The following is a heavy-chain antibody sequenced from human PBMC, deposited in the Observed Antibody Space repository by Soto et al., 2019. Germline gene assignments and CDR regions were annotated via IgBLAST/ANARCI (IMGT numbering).Heavy chain of an antibody. Sequence: GASVKVSCKASDYTFSNYGISWVRQAPGQGLEWMGWTSAYNGNTNYAQKLQGRVTMTTDISASTAYMELRSLRSDDTAVYYCAREGLRPLDYWGQGTLVTVSS. CDR3: AREGLRPLDY. CDR1: DYTFSNYG. V-gene: IGHV1-18*01. J-gene: IGHJ4*02. D-gene: IGHD3-3*01. CDR2: TSAYNGNT.